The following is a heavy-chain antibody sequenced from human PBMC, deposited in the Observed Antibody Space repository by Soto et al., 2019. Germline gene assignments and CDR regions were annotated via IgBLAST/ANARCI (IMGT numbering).Heavy chain of an antibody. J-gene: IGHJ5*02. CDR2: VRGSGDRT. D-gene: IGHD2-2*01. V-gene: IGHV3-23*01. CDR1: GFTFSSHA. Sequence: EVQLLESGGGLVQPGGSLGLSCVGSGFTFSSHAMSWVRQAPGKGLEWVSSVRGSGDRTYYADSVKGRFTISRDNSKNTLYLHMNSLTAEDTAIYYCAKAQCGDTSYYRLDQWGQVIPVTVAS. CDR3: AKAQCGDTSYYRLDQ.